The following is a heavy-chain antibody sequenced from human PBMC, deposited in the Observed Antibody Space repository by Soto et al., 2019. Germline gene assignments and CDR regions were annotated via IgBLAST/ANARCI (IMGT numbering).Heavy chain of an antibody. CDR2: IWYDGSNK. D-gene: IGHD6-19*01. CDR1: GFTFSSYG. J-gene: IGHJ6*04. CDR3: ARVTIYSGWPYYYYYSGMDV. Sequence: GGSLRLSCAASGFTFSSYGMHWVRQAPGKGLEWVAVIWYDGSNKYYADSVKGRFTISRDNSKNTLYLQMNSLRAEDTAVYYCARVTIYSGWPYYYYYSGMDVWGKGTTVTVSS. V-gene: IGHV3-33*01.